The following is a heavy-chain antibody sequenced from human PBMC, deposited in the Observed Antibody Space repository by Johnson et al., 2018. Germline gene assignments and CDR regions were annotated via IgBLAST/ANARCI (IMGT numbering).Heavy chain of an antibody. D-gene: IGHD6-19*01. CDR2: TRNTANSYTT. V-gene: IGHV3-72*01. CDR1: GFTFSSYS. J-gene: IGHJ6*03. CDR3: ARVSTVATTYYYYMDV. Sequence: VQLQESGGGLVKPGGSLRLSCAASGFTFSSYSMNWVRQAPGKGLEWVVRTRNTANSYTTEYAASVKGRFTNSRDDSKNSLYLQMNSLKTEDTAVYYCARVSTVATTYYYYMDVWGKGTTVTVSS.